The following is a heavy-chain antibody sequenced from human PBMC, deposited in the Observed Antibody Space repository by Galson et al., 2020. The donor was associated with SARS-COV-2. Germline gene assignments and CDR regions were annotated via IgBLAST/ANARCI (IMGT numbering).Heavy chain of an antibody. CDR1: GYTFSSHS. V-gene: IGHV1-46*01. D-gene: IGHD3-16*02. CDR3: ARGMLYRPNLVDV. CDR2: IDPNGGST. J-gene: IGHJ6*02. Sequence: ASVKVSCKASGYTFSSHSIHWVRQAPGQGLQWMGMIDPNGGSTNYAQKFQGRVTLTSDTSRKIVYMYLSGLRSEDTAVYFCARGMLYRPNLVDVWGQGSTVTVSS.